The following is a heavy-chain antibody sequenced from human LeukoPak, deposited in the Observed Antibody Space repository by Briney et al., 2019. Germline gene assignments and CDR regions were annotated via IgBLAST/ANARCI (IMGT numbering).Heavy chain of an antibody. CDR3: AKESPYRSSWWYFDL. V-gene: IGHV3-23*01. D-gene: IGHD6-13*01. J-gene: IGHJ2*01. CDR2: ISGSGGST. Sequence: GGSLRLSCAASGFSFSTYALSWVRQAPGKGLEWVSVISGSGGSTFYADSVKGRFTISRDDSKNTLFLQMNSLRAEDTAVYYCAKESPYRSSWWYFDLWGRGTLVTVSS. CDR1: GFSFSTYA.